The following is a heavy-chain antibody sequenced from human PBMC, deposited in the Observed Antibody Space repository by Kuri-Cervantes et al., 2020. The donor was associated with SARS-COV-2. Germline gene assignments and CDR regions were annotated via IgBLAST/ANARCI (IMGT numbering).Heavy chain of an antibody. CDR3: ARKWELDSHYSGVDV. CDR1: GYTFTSYY. V-gene: IGHV1-46*01. CDR2: INPSGCST. Sequence: ASVNVSCMASGYTFTSYYMHWVRQAPGKGLEWMGIINPSGCSTSYAQKFQGRVTMTRDTSTSTVYMELSSLRSEDTAVYYCARKWELDSHYSGVDVWGQGTMVTVSS. J-gene: IGHJ6*02. D-gene: IGHD1-26*01.